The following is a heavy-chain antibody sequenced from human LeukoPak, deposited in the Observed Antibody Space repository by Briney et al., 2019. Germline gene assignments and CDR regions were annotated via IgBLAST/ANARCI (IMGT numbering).Heavy chain of an antibody. CDR3: ARGSSSGWVFDY. Sequence: SCKASGGTFSSYAISWVRQAPGKGLEWVANIQQDGSEKHYVDSVKGRFTISRDNARNSLYLQMNSLRAEDTAVYYCARGSSSGWVFDYWGQGTLVTVSS. CDR1: GGTFSSYA. CDR2: IQQDGSEK. D-gene: IGHD6-19*01. J-gene: IGHJ4*02. V-gene: IGHV3-7*03.